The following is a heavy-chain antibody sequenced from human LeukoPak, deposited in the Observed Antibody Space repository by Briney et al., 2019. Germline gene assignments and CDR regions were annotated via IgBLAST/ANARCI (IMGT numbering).Heavy chain of an antibody. CDR3: TRDLVGATSDF. V-gene: IGHV3-74*01. CDR2: INIDGSST. D-gene: IGHD1-26*01. Sequence: GGSLRLSCAASGFIFTTYWVHWVREVPGKGLVWVARINIDGSSTYYADSVKGRFTISRDNAKNTVNLQMNSLRAEDTAVYYCTRDLVGATSDFWGQGTLVTVSS. CDR1: GFIFTTYW. J-gene: IGHJ4*02.